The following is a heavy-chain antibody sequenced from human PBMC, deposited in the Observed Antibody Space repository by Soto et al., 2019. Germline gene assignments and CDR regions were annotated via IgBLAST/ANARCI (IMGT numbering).Heavy chain of an antibody. CDR2: FYXEDGEX. D-gene: IGHD1-26*01. V-gene: IGHV1-24*01. CDR1: GSTLTDLS. CDR3: ATGVGGSYSRFDY. Sequence: XSVKVSCKVSGSTLTDLSMHWVRQAPGKGLEWMGGFYXEDGEXIYAQKLQGRVXMTEDTSTXTAYMELSSLRSEDTAVYYCATGVGGSYSRFDYWGKGTLVTVSS. J-gene: IGHJ4*02.